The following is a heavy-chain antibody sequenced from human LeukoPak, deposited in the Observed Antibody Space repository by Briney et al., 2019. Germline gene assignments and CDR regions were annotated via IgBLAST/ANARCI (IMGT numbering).Heavy chain of an antibody. CDR3: ARVDCSGGTSRLDF. CDR1: GGSISSGSYY. D-gene: IGHD2-15*01. Sequence: SETLSLTCTVSGGSISSGSYYWSWIRQPPGKALEWIGYIYYSGSTYYNPSLKSPVTLSVDTSKKQFSLKVNSVTAADTAAYYCARVDCSGGTSRLDFWGQGTLGNGSA. CDR2: IYYSGST. V-gene: IGHV4-31*01. J-gene: IGHJ4*02.